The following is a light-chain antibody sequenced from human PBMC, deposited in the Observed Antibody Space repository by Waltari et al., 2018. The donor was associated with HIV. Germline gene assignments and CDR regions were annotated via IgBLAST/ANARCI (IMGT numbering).Light chain of an antibody. Sequence: QSALTQPRSVSGSPGQSVTISCAGTSSDVGDYNYVSWYQQHPGKAPKLMIYDVTKRPPGAPARFSGSRSGNPASLTISGLQAEDEADYYCCSYAGSNTLVFGGGTKLTVL. V-gene: IGLV2-11*01. CDR3: CSYAGSNTLV. J-gene: IGLJ2*01. CDR1: SSDVGDYNY. CDR2: DVT.